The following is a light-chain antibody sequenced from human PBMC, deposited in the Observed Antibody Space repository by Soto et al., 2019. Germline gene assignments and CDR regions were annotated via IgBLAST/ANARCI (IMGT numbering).Light chain of an antibody. Sequence: EIVLTQSPGTLSLSPGERATLSCRASQSVSSSYLAWYQQKPGQAPRLPIYGASSRATGIPDRFSGSGSGTDFPLTISRLEPEDFAVYYCQQYGSSPPRYTFGQGTKLEIK. CDR3: QQYGSSPPRYT. CDR1: QSVSSSY. CDR2: GAS. J-gene: IGKJ2*01. V-gene: IGKV3-20*01.